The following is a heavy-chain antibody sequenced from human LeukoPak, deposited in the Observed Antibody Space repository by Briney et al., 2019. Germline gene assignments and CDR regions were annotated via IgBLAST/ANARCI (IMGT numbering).Heavy chain of an antibody. CDR1: GGTFSSYA. CDR2: IIPIFGTA. CDR3: ARDAPVLRFLDLDY. V-gene: IGHV1-69*05. Sequence: SVKVSCKASGGTFSSYAISWVRQAPGQGLEWMGGIIPIFGTANHAQKFQGRVTMTTDTSTSTAYMELRSLRSDDTAVYYCARDAPVLRFLDLDYWGQGTLVTVSS. J-gene: IGHJ4*02. D-gene: IGHD3-3*01.